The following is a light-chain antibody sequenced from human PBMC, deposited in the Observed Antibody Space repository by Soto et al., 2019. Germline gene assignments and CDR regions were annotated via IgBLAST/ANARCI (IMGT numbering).Light chain of an antibody. Sequence: QSALTQPASVSGSPGQSITISCTGTSSDIGGYNYVSWYQQHPGKAPKLMIYDVSNRPSGISNRFSGSKSGNTASLTISGLQAEDEADYYCNSYTSSRTWVFGGGTKLTVL. CDR1: SSDIGGYNY. CDR2: DVS. V-gene: IGLV2-14*03. CDR3: NSYTSSRTWV. J-gene: IGLJ3*02.